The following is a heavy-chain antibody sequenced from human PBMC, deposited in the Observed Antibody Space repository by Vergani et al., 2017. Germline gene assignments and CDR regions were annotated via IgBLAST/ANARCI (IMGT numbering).Heavy chain of an antibody. D-gene: IGHD1-26*01. CDR3: ARNSWASELREVYWFDT. CDR1: GGSIISGSFY. J-gene: IGHJ5*02. CDR2: IHSSGTT. Sequence: QVQLHESGPGLVKPSQTLSLTCTVSGGSIISGSFYWSWIRQPPGKGLEWIGRIHSSGTTNYNPSLKSRVTLSVDTSKNQLSLRMTSVTAADTAVYYCARNSWASELREVYWFDTWGQGTLVSVSS. V-gene: IGHV4-61*02.